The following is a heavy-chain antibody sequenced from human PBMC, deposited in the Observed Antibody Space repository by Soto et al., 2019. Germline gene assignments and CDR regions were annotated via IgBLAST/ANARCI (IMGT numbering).Heavy chain of an antibody. J-gene: IGHJ4*02. CDR3: ARGREYCSGGSCSFDY. CDR1: GYTFTSYD. D-gene: IGHD2-15*01. CDR2: MNPNSGNT. Sequence: ASVKVSCKASGYTFTSYDINWVRQATGQGLEWMGWMNPNSGNTGYAQKFQGRVTMTRNTSISTAYMELSSLRSEDTAVYYCARGREYCSGGSCSFDYWGQGTLVTVSS. V-gene: IGHV1-8*01.